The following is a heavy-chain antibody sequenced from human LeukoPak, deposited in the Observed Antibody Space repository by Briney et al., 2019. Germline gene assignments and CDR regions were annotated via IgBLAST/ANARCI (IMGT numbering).Heavy chain of an antibody. J-gene: IGHJ5*02. CDR3: ARGRALGSPRGWFDP. CDR1: GYSISSSYY. V-gene: IGHV4-38-2*02. Sequence: SETLSLTCTFSGYSISSSYYWGWIRQPPGKGLEWIGSMEWIGSMYDSGSTYYNPSLKSRVTISVDTSKNQFSLKVRSVTAADTAVYYCARGRALGSPRGWFDPWGQGTLVTVSS. CDR2: MYDSGST.